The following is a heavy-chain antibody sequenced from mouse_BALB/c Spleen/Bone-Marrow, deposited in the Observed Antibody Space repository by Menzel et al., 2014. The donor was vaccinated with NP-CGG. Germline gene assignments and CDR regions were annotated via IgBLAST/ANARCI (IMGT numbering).Heavy chain of an antibody. V-gene: IGHV1-9*01. CDR2: ILPGSDNT. Sequence: QVQLKQSGGELMKPGASVKISCKATGYTFSSYWIQWVKQRPGHGPEWIGEILPGSDNTNYNEKFKGKATFTADTSSNTAYMQLSSLTSEDSAVYYCARGNPFDFWGQGTTLTVSS. CDR1: GYTFSSYW. CDR3: ARGNPFDF. J-gene: IGHJ2*01.